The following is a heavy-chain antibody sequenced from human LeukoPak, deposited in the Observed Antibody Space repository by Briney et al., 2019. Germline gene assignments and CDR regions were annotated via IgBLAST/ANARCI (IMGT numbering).Heavy chain of an antibody. Sequence: GSLRLSCAASGFTFSSYSMNWVRQAPGKGLEWASAINKGGSFIKYADSVKGRFIVSRDNAKNLLFLQMNSLRVEDTALYFCAREVLDVVEPGTNTIDYWGQGTRVTVSS. CDR3: AREVLDVVEPGTNTIDY. V-gene: IGHV3-21*01. CDR2: INKGGSFI. D-gene: IGHD2-2*01. CDR1: GFTFSSYS. J-gene: IGHJ4*02.